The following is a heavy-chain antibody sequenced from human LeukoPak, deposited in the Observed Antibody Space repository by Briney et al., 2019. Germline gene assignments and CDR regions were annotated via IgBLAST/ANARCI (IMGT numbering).Heavy chain of an antibody. CDR1: GGSFSGYY. Sequence: SETLSLTCAVYGGSFSGYYWSWIRQPPGKGLEWIGEINHSGSTNYNPSLKSRVTISVDTSKNQFSLKLSSVTAADTAVYYCARLAAGYFDYWGQGTLVTVSS. CDR3: ARLAAGYFDY. CDR2: INHSGST. J-gene: IGHJ4*02. V-gene: IGHV4-34*01. D-gene: IGHD6-13*01.